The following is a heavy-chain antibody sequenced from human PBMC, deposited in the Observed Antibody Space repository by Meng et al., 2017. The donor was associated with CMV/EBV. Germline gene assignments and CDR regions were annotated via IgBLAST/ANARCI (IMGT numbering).Heavy chain of an antibody. CDR2: IGSVGDT. CDR1: GFTFSSDD. V-gene: IGHV3-13*01. Sequence: GGSLRLSCAACGFTFSSDDMHWVRQPTGKGLEWVSPIGSVGDTYYPGSMKGRFTISRDNAKNSLYLQMNSLRAEDTAVYYCAREIGVARYDWYGMDVWGQGTTVTVSS. D-gene: IGHD3-3*01. CDR3: AREIGVARYDWYGMDV. J-gene: IGHJ6*02.